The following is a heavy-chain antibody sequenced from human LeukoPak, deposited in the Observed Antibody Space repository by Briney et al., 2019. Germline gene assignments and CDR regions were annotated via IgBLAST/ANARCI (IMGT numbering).Heavy chain of an antibody. CDR1: GYTFTSYG. Sequence: ASVKVSCKASGYTFTSYGISWVRQAPGQGLEWMGWISAYNGNTNYAQKLQGRVTMTPDTSTSTAYMALRSLRSDDTAVYYCARDPKLNYYDSSGPVDYWGQGTLVTVSS. V-gene: IGHV1-18*01. D-gene: IGHD3-22*01. CDR3: ARDPKLNYYDSSGPVDY. J-gene: IGHJ4*02. CDR2: ISAYNGNT.